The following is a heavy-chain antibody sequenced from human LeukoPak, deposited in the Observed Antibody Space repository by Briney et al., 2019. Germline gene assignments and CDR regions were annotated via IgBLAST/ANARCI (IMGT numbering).Heavy chain of an antibody. CDR2: ISAYNCNT. J-gene: IGHJ5*02. V-gene: IGHV1-18*01. Sequence: GASVKVSCKASGYTFTSYGISWVRQAPGQGLEWMGWISAYNCNTNYAQKLQGRVSLTTDTSTSTAYMELRSLRSDDTDVYYCAREGDGDSSSWSNNWFDPWGQGTLVTVSS. CDR1: GYTFTSYG. CDR3: AREGDGDSSSWSNNWFDP. D-gene: IGHD6-13*01.